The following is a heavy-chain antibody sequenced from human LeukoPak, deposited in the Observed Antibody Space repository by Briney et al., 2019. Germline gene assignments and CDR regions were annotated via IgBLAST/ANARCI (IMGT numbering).Heavy chain of an antibody. Sequence: SETLSLTCTVSGGSISSSSYYWGWIRQPPGKGLEWIGSIYYSGSTYYNPSLKSRVTISVDMSKNQFSLKLYSVTAADTAVYYCAGREGYSYGRTFDYWGQGTLVTVSS. CDR1: GGSISSSSYY. CDR2: IYYSGST. CDR3: AGREGYSYGRTFDY. J-gene: IGHJ4*02. V-gene: IGHV4-39*01. D-gene: IGHD5-18*01.